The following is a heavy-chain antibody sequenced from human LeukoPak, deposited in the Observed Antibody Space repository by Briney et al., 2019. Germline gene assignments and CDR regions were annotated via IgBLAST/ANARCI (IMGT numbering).Heavy chain of an antibody. CDR3: ARHVAYYYDSSGYYFDI. V-gene: IGHV5-51*01. CDR2: IYPGDSDT. CDR1: GYSFTSYW. J-gene: IGHJ3*02. D-gene: IGHD3-22*01. Sequence: GESLKISCKGSGYSFTSYWIGWVRQMPGKGLEWMGIIYPGDSDTRYSPSFQGQVTISADKSISTAYLQWSSLKASDTAMYYCARHVAYYYDSSGYYFDIWGQGTMVTVSS.